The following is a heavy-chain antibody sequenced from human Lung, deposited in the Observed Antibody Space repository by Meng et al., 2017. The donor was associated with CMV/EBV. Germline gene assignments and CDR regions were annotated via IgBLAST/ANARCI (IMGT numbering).Heavy chain of an antibody. J-gene: IGHJ5*02. CDR3: ARNFSAVHNWFDA. CDR1: GFIFSDYY. CDR2: ISSSGSIK. V-gene: IGHV3-11*04. Sequence: GGSLRLXCAASGFIFSDYYMTWIRQAPGKGLEWVAYISSSGSIKTYADSVAGRFAISRDNAKKSLYLQMNSLGAEDTAFYYCARNFSAVHNWFDAWGRGTXVTVSS. D-gene: IGHD2-15*01.